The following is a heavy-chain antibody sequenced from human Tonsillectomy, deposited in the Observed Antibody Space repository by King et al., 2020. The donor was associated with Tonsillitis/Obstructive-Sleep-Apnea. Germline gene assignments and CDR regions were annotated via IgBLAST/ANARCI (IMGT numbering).Heavy chain of an antibody. CDR2: IWYDGSDK. CDR3: ARDSDDTGHRFDY. D-gene: IGHD3-22*01. Sequence: VQLVESGGGVVQPGRSLRLSCAASGFAFNSHVMHWVRQAPGKGLEWGAVIWYDGSDKYYADSVKGRFTISRDNSKNTVFLQMNSLRAEDTAIYYCARDSDDTGHRFDYWGQGTLVTVSS. CDR1: GFAFNSHV. J-gene: IGHJ4*02. V-gene: IGHV3-33*01.